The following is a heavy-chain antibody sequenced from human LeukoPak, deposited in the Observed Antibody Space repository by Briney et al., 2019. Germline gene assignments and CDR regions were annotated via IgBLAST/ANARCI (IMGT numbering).Heavy chain of an antibody. D-gene: IGHD5-24*01. Sequence: ASVKVSCKASGYTFTSYGISWVRQAPGQGLEWMGWISAYNGNTNYAQKLQGRVTMTTDTSTSTAYMELRSLRSDDTAVYYCVKDRKNRDLDSLDIWGQGTMVTVSS. V-gene: IGHV1-18*01. CDR3: VKDRKNRDLDSLDI. J-gene: IGHJ3*02. CDR1: GYTFTSYG. CDR2: ISAYNGNT.